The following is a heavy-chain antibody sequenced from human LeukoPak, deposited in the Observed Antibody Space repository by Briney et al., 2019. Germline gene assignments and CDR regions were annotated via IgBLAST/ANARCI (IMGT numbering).Heavy chain of an antibody. Sequence: GSLRLSCVASGFTFNNYAMHWVRQPPGKGLEWIGEIFHTGSTNYNPSLKSRVTISVDKSKNQFSLRLTSMTAADTAVYYCASNGWYSLDYWGQGTLVTVSS. D-gene: IGHD6-19*01. CDR1: GFTFNNYAM. J-gene: IGHJ4*02. CDR2: IFHTGST. CDR3: ASNGWYSLDY. V-gene: IGHV4-4*02.